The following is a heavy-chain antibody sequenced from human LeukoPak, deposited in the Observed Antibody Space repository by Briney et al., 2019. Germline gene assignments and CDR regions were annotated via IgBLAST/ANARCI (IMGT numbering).Heavy chain of an antibody. Sequence: GGSLRLSCAASGFSFSMYSMSWIRQAPGKGLAWLSRIDRDGLKADYADSVRGRFTISRHNAKSTAYLQMNSLRAEDTAVYYCGTSRWSGVVDSWGQGTLVTVSS. V-gene: IGHV3-74*01. CDR1: GFSFSMYS. CDR3: GTSRWSGVVDS. CDR2: IDRDGLKA. J-gene: IGHJ5*01. D-gene: IGHD3-3*01.